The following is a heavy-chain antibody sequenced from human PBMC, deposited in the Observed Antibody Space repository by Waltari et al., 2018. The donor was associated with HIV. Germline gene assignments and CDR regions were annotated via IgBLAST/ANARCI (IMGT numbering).Heavy chain of an antibody. J-gene: IGHJ3*02. CDR2: ISWNSGSI. CDR1: GFTFDDYA. CDR3: AKDMSSDDAFDI. V-gene: IGHV3-9*01. Sequence: EVQLVESGGGVVQPGRSLRLSCAASGFTFDDYAMHWVRQAPGKGLEWVSGISWNSGSIGYADSVKGRFTISRDNAKNSLYLQMNSLRAEDTALYYCAKDMSSDDAFDIWGQGTMVTVSS.